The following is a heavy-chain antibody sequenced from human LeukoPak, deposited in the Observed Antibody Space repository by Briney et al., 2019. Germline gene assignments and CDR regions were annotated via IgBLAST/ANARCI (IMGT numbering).Heavy chain of an antibody. CDR3: ARVVVPAAISY. V-gene: IGHV5-51*01. D-gene: IGHD2-2*01. CDR2: INPDDSDI. Sequence: GESLKISCKGSGYKFSSYWIVWVRQMSGKGLEWMGVINPDDSDIRYSPSFEGQVTISADKSTSTAYLQWNSLEASDTAMYYCARVVVPAAISYWGQGTPVTVFS. J-gene: IGHJ4*02. CDR1: GYKFSSYW.